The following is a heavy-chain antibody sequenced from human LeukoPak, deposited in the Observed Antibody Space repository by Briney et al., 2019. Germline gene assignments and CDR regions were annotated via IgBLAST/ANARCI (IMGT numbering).Heavy chain of an antibody. Sequence: SETLSLTCTVSGGSISGSFWSWIRQPAGKGLEWIGRIYASGRTNYNPSLKSRITMSVDTSENQFSLKLSSVTAADTAVYYCARDRKRGLLGYYYYMDVWGKGTTVTVSS. CDR3: ARDRKRGLLGYYYYMDV. V-gene: IGHV4-4*07. J-gene: IGHJ6*03. CDR2: IYASGRT. D-gene: IGHD7-27*01. CDR1: GGSISGSF.